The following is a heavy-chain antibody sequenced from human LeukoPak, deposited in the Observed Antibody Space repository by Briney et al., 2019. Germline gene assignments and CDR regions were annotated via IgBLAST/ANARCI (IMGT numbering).Heavy chain of an antibody. Sequence: GSLRLSCAASGFTFSSNSRNWLRQAPGMGREGVSSISSSSSYIYYADSVKGGFTLSRDRSKNTLYLQMNSLRTEDTAVYYCARDPLGIGWYGNLDYWGQGTLVTVSS. D-gene: IGHD6-19*01. CDR1: GFTFSSNS. V-gene: IGHV3-21*01. CDR3: ARDPLGIGWYGNLDY. J-gene: IGHJ4*02. CDR2: ISSSSSYI.